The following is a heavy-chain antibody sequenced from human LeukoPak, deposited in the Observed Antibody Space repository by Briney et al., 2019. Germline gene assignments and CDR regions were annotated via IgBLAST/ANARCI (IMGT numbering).Heavy chain of an antibody. J-gene: IGHJ4*02. V-gene: IGHV1-46*01. CDR3: ARSFTSSGVLPAAMEY. D-gene: IGHD2-2*01. CDR1: GYTFTSYY. Sequence: ASVKVSCKASGYTFTSYYMHWVRHAPGQGLEWMGIINPSGGSTSYAQKFQGRVTMTRDTSTSTVYMELSSLRSEDTAVYYCARSFTSSGVLPAAMEYWGQGTLVTVSS. CDR2: INPSGGST.